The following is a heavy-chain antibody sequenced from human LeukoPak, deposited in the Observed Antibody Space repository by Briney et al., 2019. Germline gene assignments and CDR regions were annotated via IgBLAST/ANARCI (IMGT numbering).Heavy chain of an antibody. CDR2: ISYDGSNK. CDR3: ARDVNGYYSGPDY. CDR1: GFTFSSYA. Sequence: PGRSLRLSCAASGFTFSSYAMHWVRQAPGKGLEWVAVISYDGSNKYYADSVKGRFTVSRDNSKNTLYLQMSSLRAEDTAVYYCARDVNGYYSGPDYWGQGTLVTVSS. V-gene: IGHV3-30*04. J-gene: IGHJ4*02. D-gene: IGHD3-22*01.